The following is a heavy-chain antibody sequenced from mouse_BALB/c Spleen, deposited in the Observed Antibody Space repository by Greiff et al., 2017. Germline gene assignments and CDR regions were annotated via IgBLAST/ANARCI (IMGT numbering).Heavy chain of an antibody. CDR1: GFTFSNYW. J-gene: IGHJ2*01. Sequence: EVKVVESGGGLVQPGGSMKLSCAASGFTFSNYWMNWVRQSPEKGLEWVAEIRLKSNNYATHYAESVKGRFTISRDDSKSSVYLQMNNLRAEDTGIYYCTRTLRYYFDYWGQGTTLTVSS. CDR3: TRTLRYYFDY. D-gene: IGHD1-1*01. V-gene: IGHV6-6*02. CDR2: IRLKSNNYAT.